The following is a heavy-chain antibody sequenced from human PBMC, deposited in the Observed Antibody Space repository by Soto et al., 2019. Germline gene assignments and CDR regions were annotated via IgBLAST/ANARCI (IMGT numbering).Heavy chain of an antibody. V-gene: IGHV4-39*07. CDR1: GGSISSGGYY. J-gene: IGHJ4*02. CDR2: INHSGST. D-gene: IGHD2-8*02. CDR3: ARDKITGLFDY. Sequence: PSETLSLTCTVSGGSISSGGYYWSWIRQPPGTGLEWIGDINHSGSTYYNPSLKSRVTISVDTSKNQFSLKLTSVTAADTAVYYCARDKITGLFDYWGQGTLVTVSS.